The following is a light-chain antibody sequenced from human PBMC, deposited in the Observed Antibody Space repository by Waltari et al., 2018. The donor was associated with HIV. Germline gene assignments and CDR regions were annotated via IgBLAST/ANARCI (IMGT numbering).Light chain of an antibody. Sequence: QSALTQSASVSGSPGQSITISCPGTSRAVGAYTLVSWYQQHPGEVPKLLIYEVTKRPSGVSTRFSGSKSANTASLTISGLQAEDEADYYCCSYAGSGLVFGGGTKLTVL. J-gene: IGLJ3*02. CDR2: EVT. CDR3: CSYAGSGLV. V-gene: IGLV2-23*02. CDR1: SRAVGAYTL.